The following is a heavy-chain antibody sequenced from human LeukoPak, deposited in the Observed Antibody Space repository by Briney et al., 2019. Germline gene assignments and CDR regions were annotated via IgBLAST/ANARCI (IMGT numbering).Heavy chain of an antibody. J-gene: IGHJ5*02. CDR3: ARLRGATVAHNWFDP. V-gene: IGHV4-34*01. CDR2: MNHSGSA. CDR1: GVPFSGYY. D-gene: IGHD6-19*01. Sequence: SETLSLTCAVCGVPFSGYYWTCLRQPPGKGLEWIGEMNHSGSANYNPSLKSRVTISVDASKDQCSLRLSSVTAAETAVYYCARLRGATVAHNWFDPWGQGTLVTVSS.